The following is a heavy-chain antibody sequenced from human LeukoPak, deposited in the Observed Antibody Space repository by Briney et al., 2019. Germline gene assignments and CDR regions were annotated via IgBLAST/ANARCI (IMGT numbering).Heavy chain of an antibody. J-gene: IGHJ5*02. CDR1: GGTFSCYA. Sequence: SVKVSCKASGGTFSCYAISWVRQAPGQGLEWMGRIIPILGIANYAQKFQGRVTITADKSTSTAYMELSSLRSEDTAVYYCARGRVGAREYNWFDPWGQGTLVTVSS. D-gene: IGHD1-26*01. V-gene: IGHV1-69*04. CDR3: ARGRVGAREYNWFDP. CDR2: IIPILGIA.